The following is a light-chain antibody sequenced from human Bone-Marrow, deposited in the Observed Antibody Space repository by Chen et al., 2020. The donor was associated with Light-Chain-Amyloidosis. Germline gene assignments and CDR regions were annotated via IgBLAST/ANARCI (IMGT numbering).Light chain of an antibody. V-gene: IGLV1-47*01. J-gene: IGLJ3*02. CDR3: AAWDDSLTGPV. Sequence: QSILIQPPSASGTAGQWVTMSCSGTSSNIGKNHVYWYQQFPGMAPKLLIYVSDQRSSGVPDRFSASKSGISASLAINGLRSEDEADYYCAAWDDSLTGPVCGGGTKLTVL. CDR2: VSD. CDR1: SSNIGKNH.